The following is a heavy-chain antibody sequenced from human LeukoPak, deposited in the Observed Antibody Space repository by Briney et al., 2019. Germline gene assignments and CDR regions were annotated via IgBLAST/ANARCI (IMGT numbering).Heavy chain of an antibody. J-gene: IGHJ4*02. CDR1: GFAFSSYG. V-gene: IGHV3-23*01. CDR3: ANSMTAAGNQKDY. D-gene: IGHD6-13*01. CDR2: ISGSGGTI. Sequence: PGGSLRLSCAASGFAFSSYGMSWVRQAPGKGLEWVSSISGSGGTIHDADSVKGRFTISRDNSKNTLYLQMNSLRAEDTAVYYCANSMTAAGNQKDYWGQGTLVTVSS.